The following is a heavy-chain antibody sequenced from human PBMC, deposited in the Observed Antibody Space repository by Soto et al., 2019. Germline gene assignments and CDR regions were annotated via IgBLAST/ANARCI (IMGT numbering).Heavy chain of an antibody. CDR1: GGSINTYY. Sequence: SETLSVTCTVSGGSINTYYWGWIRQPPGKGLEWIGYIYYSGSTNYNPSLKRRVAISVDMSKNQFSLKLSSVTAADTGVYYCARVKQYYDTSGRAYYFDHWGQGALVTVSS. J-gene: IGHJ4*02. D-gene: IGHD3-22*01. CDR2: IYYSGST. V-gene: IGHV4-59*01. CDR3: ARVKQYYDTSGRAYYFDH.